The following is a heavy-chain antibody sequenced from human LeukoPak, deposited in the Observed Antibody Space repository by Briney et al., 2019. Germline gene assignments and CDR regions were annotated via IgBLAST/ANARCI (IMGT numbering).Heavy chain of an antibody. J-gene: IGHJ5*02. V-gene: IGHV4-38-2*02. D-gene: IGHD3-10*01. CDR3: ARDSGYDPGWFDP. CDR2: INHSGST. Sequence: SETLSLTCAVSGYSISIGYHWGWIRQPPEKGLEWIGSINHSGSTYYNPSLKSRVTISVDTSKNQFSLKLNSVTAADTAVYYCARDSGYDPGWFDPWGQGTLVTVSS. CDR1: GYSISIGYH.